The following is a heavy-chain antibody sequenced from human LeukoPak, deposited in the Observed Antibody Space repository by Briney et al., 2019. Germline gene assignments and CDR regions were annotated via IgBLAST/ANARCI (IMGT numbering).Heavy chain of an antibody. CDR2: ISGSGGST. J-gene: IGHJ4*02. V-gene: IGHV3-23*01. CDR3: ARISSSDGPSFDY. CDR1: GFTFSSYA. D-gene: IGHD5-24*01. Sequence: GGSLRLSCAASGFTFSSYAMSWVRQAPGKGLEWVSTISGSGGSTYYADSVKGRFTISRDNSKNTLYLQMNSLRAEDTAVYYCARISSSDGPSFDYWGQRTLVTVSS.